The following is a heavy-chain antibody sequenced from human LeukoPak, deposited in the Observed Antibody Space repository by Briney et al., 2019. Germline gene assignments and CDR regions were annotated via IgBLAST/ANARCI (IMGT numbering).Heavy chain of an antibody. J-gene: IGHJ4*02. CDR1: GFAFSNYA. Sequence: GGSLRLSCAASGFAFSNYAMSWVRQAPGKGLEWVSDISGSGGNTNYAGSVKGRFTISRDNSKNTLYLQMNSLRADDTAVYYCARDREGGLWGQGTLVTVSS. CDR2: ISGSGGNT. D-gene: IGHD3-16*01. CDR3: ARDREGGL. V-gene: IGHV3-23*01.